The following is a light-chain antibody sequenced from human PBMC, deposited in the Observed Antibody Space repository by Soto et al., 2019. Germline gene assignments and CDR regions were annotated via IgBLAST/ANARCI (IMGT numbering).Light chain of an antibody. CDR2: LNSDGSH. CDR3: SSYAGINNVL. Sequence: QSVLTQSPSASASLGASVKLTCTLSSGHSSYAIAWHQQQPEKGPRYLMKLNSDGSHSKGDGIPDRFSGSSSGAERYLTISSLQSEDEADYYCSSYAGINNVLFGGGTKVTVL. J-gene: IGLJ3*02. V-gene: IGLV4-69*01. CDR1: SGHSSYA.